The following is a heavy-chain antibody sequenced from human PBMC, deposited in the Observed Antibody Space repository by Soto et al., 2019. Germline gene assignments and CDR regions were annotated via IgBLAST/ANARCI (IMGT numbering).Heavy chain of an antibody. CDR3: ARVMITMVRGVIVDHHHAFAI. CDR1: GGTFSSYA. J-gene: IGHJ4*02. CDR2: IIPIFGTA. Sequence: ASVKLSCKASGGTFSSYAISWVRQAPGQGLEWMGGIIPIFGTANYAQKFQGRVTMTADASTSTAYMELSSLRSGDTAVYYCARVMITMVRGVIVDHHHAFAIWGQGTLVTVSS. V-gene: IGHV1-69*13. D-gene: IGHD3-10*01.